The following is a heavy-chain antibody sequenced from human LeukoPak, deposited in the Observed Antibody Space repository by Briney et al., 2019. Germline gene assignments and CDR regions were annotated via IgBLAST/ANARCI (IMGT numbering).Heavy chain of an antibody. V-gene: IGHV4-59*01. J-gene: IGHJ5*02. D-gene: IGHD1-14*01. CDR2: IYYSGST. CDR3: ARYGFARAGRWFDP. Sequence: ASETLSLTCTVSGGSISSYYWSWIRQPPGKGLEWIGYIYYSGSTNYNPSLKSRVTISVDTSKNQFSLKLSSVTAADTAVYYCARYGFARAGRWFDPWGQGTLVTVSS. CDR1: GGSISSYY.